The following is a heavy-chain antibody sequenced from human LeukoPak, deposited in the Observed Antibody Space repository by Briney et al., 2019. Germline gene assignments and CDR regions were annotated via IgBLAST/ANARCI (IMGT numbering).Heavy chain of an antibody. CDR2: ISSSSSYI. D-gene: IGHD5-24*01. J-gene: IGHJ4*02. CDR3: ARDRDGYSYFDY. V-gene: IGHV3-21*01. Sequence: PGWSLTLSCPASGFTFISYSMNWVRQAAGKGLDWVSSISSSSSYIYYADSVKGRFTISRDNAKNSLYLQMNSLRAEDTAVYYCARDRDGYSYFDYWGQGTLVTVSS. CDR1: GFTFISYS.